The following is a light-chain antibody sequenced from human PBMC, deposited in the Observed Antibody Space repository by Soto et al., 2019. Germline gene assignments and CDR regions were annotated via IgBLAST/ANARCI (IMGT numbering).Light chain of an antibody. CDR3: QQFSSYPLT. Sequence: EIVLTQSPATLSLSPGERATLSCRASQSVSGYLAWYQQTPVQAPRLLIYDASKRATGIPARFSGSGFGTDFTLTISRLEPEDFAVYYCQQFSSYPLTFGGGSKVDI. CDR1: QSVSGY. CDR2: DAS. J-gene: IGKJ4*01. V-gene: IGKV3-11*01.